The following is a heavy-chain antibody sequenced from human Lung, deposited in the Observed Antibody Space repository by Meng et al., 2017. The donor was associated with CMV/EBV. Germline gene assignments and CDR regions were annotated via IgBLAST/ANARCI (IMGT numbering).Heavy chain of an antibody. J-gene: IGHJ4*02. CDR3: ATQESRDGHNPY. D-gene: IGHD5-24*01. Sequence: VRQSPGKGLEWIGEMYHSGTTNYNPSLKSRVTISMGKSNNQLSLKLNSVTAADTAVYYCATQESRDGHNPYWGQGTLVTVSS. V-gene: IGHV4-4*02. CDR2: MYHSGTT.